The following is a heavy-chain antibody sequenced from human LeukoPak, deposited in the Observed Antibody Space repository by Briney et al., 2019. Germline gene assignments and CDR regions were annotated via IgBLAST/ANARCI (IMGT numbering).Heavy chain of an antibody. V-gene: IGHV3-11*01. J-gene: IGHJ4*02. CDR1: GFTFDDYG. CDR3: ARVPRTIFGVVIHFDY. CDR2: ISSSGSTI. D-gene: IGHD3-3*01. Sequence: GGSLRLSCAASGFTFDDYGMSWVRQAPGKGLEWVSYISSSGSTIYYADSVKGRFTISRDNAKNSLYLQMNSLRAEDTAVYYCARVPRTIFGVVIHFDYWGQGTLVTVSS.